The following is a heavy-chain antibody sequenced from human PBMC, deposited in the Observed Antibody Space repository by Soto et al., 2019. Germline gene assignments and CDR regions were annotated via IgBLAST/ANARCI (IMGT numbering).Heavy chain of an antibody. V-gene: IGHV3-23*01. CDR1: GFTFTDFA. D-gene: IGHD5-12*01. CDR3: ARRTRDGYNSPIDY. J-gene: IGHJ4*02. CDR2: LRGGGRET. Sequence: EVQLSESGGGLIQPGGPLRLSFSTSGFTFTDFAMNWVRQAPGKGLEWVADLRGGGRETSYGDSVKGRFSVSRDISNSMFFLQLSRLTAEDTAVYYCARRTRDGYNSPIDYWGQGTLVTVSS.